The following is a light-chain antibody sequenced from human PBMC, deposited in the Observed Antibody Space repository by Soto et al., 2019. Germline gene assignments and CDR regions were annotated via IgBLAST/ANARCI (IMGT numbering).Light chain of an antibody. V-gene: IGKV3-20*01. CDR2: GAS. CDR1: QSVSSTY. Sequence: EIVLTQSPGTLSLSPGERATLSCRASQSVSSTYLAWYQHKPGQAPRLLIHGASTRATGIADRFSGSGSGTDFTLTISRLEPEDFAVYYCQLYGTSPKTFGQGTKVDIK. CDR3: QLYGTSPKT. J-gene: IGKJ1*01.